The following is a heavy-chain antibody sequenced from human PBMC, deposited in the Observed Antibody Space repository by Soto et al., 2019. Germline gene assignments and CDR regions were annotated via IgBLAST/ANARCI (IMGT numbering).Heavy chain of an antibody. CDR1: GYTFTSYY. CDR2: INPSGGST. J-gene: IGHJ6*02. CDR3: ARDRKYCYDSSRCLLYGMDV. Sequence: ASVKVSCKASGYTFTSYYMHWVRQAPGQGLEWMGIINPSGGSTSYAQKFQGRVTMTRDPSTSTVYMELSSLRSEDTAVYYCARDRKYCYDSSRCLLYGMDVWGQGITVTVAS. V-gene: IGHV1-46*01. D-gene: IGHD3-22*01.